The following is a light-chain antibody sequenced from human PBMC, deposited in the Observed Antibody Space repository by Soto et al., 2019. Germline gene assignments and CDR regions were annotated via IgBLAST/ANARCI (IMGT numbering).Light chain of an antibody. V-gene: IGKV3-20*01. CDR3: QQYGSSPRVT. CDR2: GAS. J-gene: IGKJ4*01. CDR1: QSVSSSY. Sequence: DIELTQSPGTLSLSPGERATLSCRASQSVSSSYLACYQQKPGQAPRLLIYGASSSATGSPERCSGSGSGTDFTLTISSLEHEDVAVYYCQQYGSSPRVTFGGGTKVEIK.